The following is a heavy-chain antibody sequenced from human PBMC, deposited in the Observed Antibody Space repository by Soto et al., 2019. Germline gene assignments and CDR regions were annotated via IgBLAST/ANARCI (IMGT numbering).Heavy chain of an antibody. CDR3: ARVTQAVAADY. CDR2: ISYDGSNR. CDR1: GLTLSNYA. V-gene: IGHV3-30-3*01. Sequence: QVQLVESGGGVVQPGRSLRLSRAASGLTLSNYAMHWVRQAPGKGLEWVAVISYDGSNRYYADSVKGRFTISRDNSKNTLYLQMNSLRAEDTAVYYCARVTQAVAADYWGQGTLVTVSS. J-gene: IGHJ4*02. D-gene: IGHD6-19*01.